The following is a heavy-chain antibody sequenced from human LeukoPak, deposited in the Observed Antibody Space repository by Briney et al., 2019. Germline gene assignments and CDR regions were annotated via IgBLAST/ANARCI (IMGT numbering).Heavy chain of an antibody. CDR2: IGTAGDT. J-gene: IGHJ6*03. D-gene: IGHD2-8*01. V-gene: IGHV3-13*01. CDR3: ARDRADNTNFPRRYYYYMDV. CDR1: GFTFSSYD. Sequence: GGSLRLSCAASGFTFSSYDMHWVRQATGKGLEWVSVIGTAGDTYYPGSVKGRFTISRENAKNSLYLQMNSLRAEDTALYYCARDRADNTNFPRRYYYYMDVWGKGTTVTVSS.